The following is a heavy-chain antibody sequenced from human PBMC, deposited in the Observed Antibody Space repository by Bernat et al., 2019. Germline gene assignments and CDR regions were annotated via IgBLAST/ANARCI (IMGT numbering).Heavy chain of an antibody. D-gene: IGHD4-17*01. J-gene: IGHJ6*02. Sequence: QVQLVESGGGVVQPGGSLRLSCAASGFTFSSYGMHWVRQAPGKGLEWVAFIRYDGSNKYYADSAKGRFTISRDNSKNTLYLQMNSLRAEDTAVYYCAKERLRRDGMDVWGQGTTVTVSS. CDR2: IRYDGSNK. V-gene: IGHV3-30*02. CDR1: GFTFSSYG. CDR3: AKERLRRDGMDV.